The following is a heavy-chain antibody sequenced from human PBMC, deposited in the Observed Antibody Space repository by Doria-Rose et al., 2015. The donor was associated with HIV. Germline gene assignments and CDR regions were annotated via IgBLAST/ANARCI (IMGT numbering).Heavy chain of an antibody. CDR1: GVSLSSPGMG. CDR2: NFSDDDR. CDR3: ARIKSSRWYHKYYFDF. D-gene: IGHD6-13*01. Sequence: QITLKESGPVLVKPTETLTLTCTVSGVSLSSPGMGVSWIRQPPGKALEWLADNFSDDDRYYKTSLKSRLIISRGTSKSQVVLTMTDMDPVDTATYYCARIKSSRWYHKYYFDFWGQGTLVIVSA. V-gene: IGHV2-26*01. J-gene: IGHJ4*02.